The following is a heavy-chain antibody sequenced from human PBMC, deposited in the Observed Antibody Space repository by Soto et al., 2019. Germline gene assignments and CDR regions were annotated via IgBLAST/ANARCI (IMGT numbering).Heavy chain of an antibody. Sequence: QVHLMQSGAEVKKPGASVKVSCKASGYTFTYYEITWVRQAPGQGLEWMGWISAYSGNTNYAQKLQGRLTMTTDTSTNTAYVELRSLRSEDTAVYYCARVVKAGDYGDYGRYYFDYWGHGTLVTVSS. CDR2: ISAYSGNT. D-gene: IGHD4-17*01. J-gene: IGHJ4*01. CDR1: GYTFTYYE. V-gene: IGHV1-18*04. CDR3: ARVVKAGDYGDYGRYYFDY.